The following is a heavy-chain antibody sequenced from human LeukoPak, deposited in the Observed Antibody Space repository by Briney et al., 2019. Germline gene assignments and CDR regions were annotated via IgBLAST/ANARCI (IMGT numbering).Heavy chain of an antibody. V-gene: IGHV3-30*17. CDR1: GFTFSNYA. CDR2: ISFDATKE. J-gene: IGHJ6*02. Sequence: PGGSLRLSCAASGFTFSNYAMHWVRQAPGKGLEWVAVISFDATKEYFGKSVKGRFTISRDNSKSTLFLQMHSLRAEDTAVYYCARVGVTSGYYYYGMDVWGQGTTVTVSS. CDR3: ARVGVTSGYYYYGMDV. D-gene: IGHD4-17*01.